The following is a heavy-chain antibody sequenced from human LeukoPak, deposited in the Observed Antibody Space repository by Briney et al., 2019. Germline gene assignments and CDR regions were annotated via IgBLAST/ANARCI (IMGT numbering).Heavy chain of an antibody. CDR3: ARGPLGIAVAASDAFDI. J-gene: IGHJ3*02. CDR1: GGSFSGYY. CDR2: INHSGST. Sequence: SETLSLTCAVYGGSFSGYYWSWIRQPPGKGLEWIGEINHSGSTNYNPSLKSRVTISVDTSKNQFSLKLSSVTAADTAVYYCARGPLGIAVAASDAFDIWGQGTMVTVSS. V-gene: IGHV4-34*01. D-gene: IGHD6-19*01.